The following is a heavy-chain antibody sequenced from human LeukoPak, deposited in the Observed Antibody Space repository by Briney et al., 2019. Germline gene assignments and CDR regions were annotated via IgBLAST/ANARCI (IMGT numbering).Heavy chain of an antibody. CDR3: ARVIIAAAGLNSGGYFDY. CDR1: GYTLTELS. Sequence: ASVKVSCKVSGYTLTELSMHWVRQAPGKGLEWMGGFDPEDGETIYAQKFQGRVTMTEDTSTDTAYMELSSLRSEDTAVYYCARVIIAAAGLNSGGYFDYWGQGTLVTVSS. V-gene: IGHV1-24*01. J-gene: IGHJ4*02. D-gene: IGHD6-13*01. CDR2: FDPEDGET.